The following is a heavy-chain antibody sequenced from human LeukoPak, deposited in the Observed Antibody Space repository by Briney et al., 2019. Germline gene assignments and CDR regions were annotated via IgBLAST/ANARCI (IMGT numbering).Heavy chain of an antibody. J-gene: IGHJ4*02. CDR2: IFPADSDT. V-gene: IGHV5-51*01. CDR1: GYSFTNYW. CDR3: GRPVRYFDWLYLDY. Sequence: GESLKISCKGSGYSFTNYWIAWVRQMPGKGLEWMGIIFPADSDTRYSPSFQGQVPISADKSIGTAYLQWSSLKASDTAMYYCGRPVRYFDWLYLDYGGQGTLVTVSS. D-gene: IGHD3-9*01.